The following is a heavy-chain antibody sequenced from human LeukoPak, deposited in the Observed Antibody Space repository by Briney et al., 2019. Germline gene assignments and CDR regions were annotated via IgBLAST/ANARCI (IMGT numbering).Heavy chain of an antibody. V-gene: IGHV4-30-2*01. D-gene: IGHD3-3*01. CDR2: IYHSGST. Sequence: SETLSLTCAVSGGSISSGGYSWSWIRQPPGKGLEWIGYIYHSGSTYYNPSLKSRVTISVDRSKNQFSLKLSSVTAADTAVYYCASTTYYDFWSGHFDYWGRGTLVTVSS. CDR1: GGSISSGGYS. J-gene: IGHJ4*02. CDR3: ASTTYYDFWSGHFDY.